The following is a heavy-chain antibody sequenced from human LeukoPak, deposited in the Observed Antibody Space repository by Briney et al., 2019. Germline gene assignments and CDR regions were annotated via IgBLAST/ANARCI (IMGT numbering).Heavy chain of an antibody. CDR1: GGSFSSGSFY. D-gene: IGHD6-6*01. CDR2: IYYSGST. J-gene: IGHJ6*02. CDR3: ARVKAARWYYYYGMDV. Sequence: SETLSLTCTVSGGSFSSGSFYWNWVRQPPGKGLEWIGYIYYSGSTYYNPSLKSRVTISVDTSKNQFSLKLSSVTAADTAVYYCARVKAARWYYYYGMDVWGQGTTVTVSS. V-gene: IGHV4-30-4*08.